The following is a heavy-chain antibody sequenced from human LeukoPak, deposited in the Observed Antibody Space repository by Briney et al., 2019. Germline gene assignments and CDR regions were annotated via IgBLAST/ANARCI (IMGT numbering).Heavy chain of an antibody. J-gene: IGHJ4*02. Sequence: TSETLSLTCTVSGGSISSGGYXWSXIRQHPGKGLEXIGYIYYSGSTYYNPSLKSRVTISVETSKNQFSLKLGAVIDADTRVYYCARESGGVIAAPDYWGQGTLVTVSS. CDR3: ARESGGVIAAPDY. CDR1: GGSISSGGYX. D-gene: IGHD3-16*02. CDR2: IYYSGST. V-gene: IGHV4-31*03.